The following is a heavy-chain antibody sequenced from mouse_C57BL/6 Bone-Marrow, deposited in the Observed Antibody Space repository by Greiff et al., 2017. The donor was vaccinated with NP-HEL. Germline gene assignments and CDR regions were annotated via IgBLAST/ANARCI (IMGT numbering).Heavy chain of an antibody. CDR3: NFCEGYSWYFDV. J-gene: IGHJ1*03. D-gene: IGHD2-3*01. CDR1: GYTFTSYG. Sequence: QVQLKQSGAELARPGASVKMSCKASGYTFTSYGISWVKQRTGQGLEWIGEIYPRSGNTYYNEKFKGKATLTADKSSSTAYMELRSLTSEDSAVYFSNFCEGYSWYFDVWGKGTTLTVSS. CDR2: IYPRSGNT. V-gene: IGHV1-81*01.